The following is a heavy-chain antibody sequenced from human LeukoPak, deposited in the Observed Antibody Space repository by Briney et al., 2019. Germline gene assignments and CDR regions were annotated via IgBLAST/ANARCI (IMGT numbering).Heavy chain of an antibody. D-gene: IGHD6-19*01. CDR3: ARGTLSGWFLHSDY. CDR2: INHSGST. Sequence: PSETLSLICAVYGGSFSGYYWSWIRQPPGKGLEWIGEINHSGSTNYNPSLKSRVTISVDTSKNQFSLKLSSVTAADTAVYYCARGTLSGWFLHSDYWGQGTLVTVSS. CDR1: GGSFSGYY. V-gene: IGHV4-34*01. J-gene: IGHJ4*02.